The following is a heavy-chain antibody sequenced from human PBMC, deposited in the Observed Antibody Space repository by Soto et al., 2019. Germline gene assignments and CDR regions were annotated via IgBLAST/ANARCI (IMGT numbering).Heavy chain of an antibody. V-gene: IGHV4-34*01. CDR3: ARAPKVSGSSQTRPDF. D-gene: IGHD6-6*01. CDR2: ISQSGNT. J-gene: IGHJ4*02. CDR1: SGSFSGYY. Sequence: SETLSLTCSIYSGSFSGYYWGWIRQPPGKGLEWIGEISQSGNTNYSPSLKSRVSISIDTSKKQFSLNLASVSAADTAVYYCARAPKVSGSSQTRPDFWGQGTLVTV.